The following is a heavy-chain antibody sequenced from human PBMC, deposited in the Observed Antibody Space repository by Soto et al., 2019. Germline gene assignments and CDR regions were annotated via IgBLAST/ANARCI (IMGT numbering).Heavy chain of an antibody. CDR2: INHSGST. V-gene: IGHV4-34*01. D-gene: IGHD3-3*01. Sequence: SETLSLTCTVYGGSFSGYYWSWVRQPPGKGLEWIGEINHSGSTNYNPSLKSRVTISVDTSKNQFSLKLSSVTAADTAVYYCARSRITIFGVVIATRYYFDYWGQGTLVTVSS. J-gene: IGHJ4*02. CDR1: GGSFSGYY. CDR3: ARSRITIFGVVIATRYYFDY.